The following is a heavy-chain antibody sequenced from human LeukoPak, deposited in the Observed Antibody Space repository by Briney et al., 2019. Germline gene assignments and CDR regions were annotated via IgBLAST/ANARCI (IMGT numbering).Heavy chain of an antibody. CDR3: ARESLVGATPFDY. D-gene: IGHD1-26*01. Sequence: ASVKVSCKASGYTFTGYYMHWVRQAPGQGLEWMGWINPNSGGTIYAQKFQGRVTMTRDTSISTAYMELSRLRSDDTAVYYCARESLVGATPFDYWGQGTLVTVSS. CDR1: GYTFTGYY. CDR2: INPNSGGT. V-gene: IGHV1-2*02. J-gene: IGHJ4*02.